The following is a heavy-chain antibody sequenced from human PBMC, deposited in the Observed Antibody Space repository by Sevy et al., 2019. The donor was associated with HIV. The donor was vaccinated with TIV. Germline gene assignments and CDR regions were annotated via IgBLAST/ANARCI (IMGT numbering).Heavy chain of an antibody. CDR2: ITSDGNST. V-gene: IGHV3-74*01. CDR1: GFTFSRYW. CDR3: ALERLSSNVAEYFQN. J-gene: IGHJ1*01. D-gene: IGHD1-1*01. Sequence: GGSLRLSCAASGFTFSRYWMHWVRQAPGKGLVWVSLITSDGNSTAYADSVKGRFTISRDNAKSTLYLQMNSLRAEDTAVYYCALERLSSNVAEYFQNWGQGTLVTVSS.